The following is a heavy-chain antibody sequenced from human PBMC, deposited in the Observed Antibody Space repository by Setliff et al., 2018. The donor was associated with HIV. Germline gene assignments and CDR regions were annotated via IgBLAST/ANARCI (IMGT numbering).Heavy chain of an antibody. CDR3: ARDPLDYYGSGTYNWFDP. J-gene: IGHJ5*02. CDR2: VNPNSGGT. Sequence: ASVKLSCKASGYTFTGYFIHWVRQAPGQGLEWMGRVNPNSGGTNYAQNFQGRVTMTRDTSISTAYMELSRLRYEDTAVYYCARDPLDYYGSGTYNWFDPWGQGTLVT. CDR1: GYTFTGYF. D-gene: IGHD3-10*01. V-gene: IGHV1-2*06.